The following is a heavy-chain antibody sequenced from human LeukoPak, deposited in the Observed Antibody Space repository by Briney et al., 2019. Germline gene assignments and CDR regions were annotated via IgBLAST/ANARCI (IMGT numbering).Heavy chain of an antibody. CDR3: VTEHWYRFDY. V-gene: IGHV3-7*01. CDR2: TEREGSDRGK. Sequence: GGSLELSCAASGFFFKSYSMAWVRQAPGKGLEWVATTEREGSDRGKEYTASVRGRFTISRDNGKNSVHLYMSNLGADDTSVYFCVTEHWYRFDYWGQGILVTVSS. J-gene: IGHJ4*02. CDR1: GFFFKSYS. D-gene: IGHD1-14*01.